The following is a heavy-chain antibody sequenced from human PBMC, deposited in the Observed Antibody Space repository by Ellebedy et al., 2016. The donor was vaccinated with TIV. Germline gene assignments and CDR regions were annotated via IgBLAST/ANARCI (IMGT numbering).Heavy chain of an antibody. V-gene: IGHV4-34*01. CDR3: ARGRDRQLVRFDY. CDR2: INHSGST. Sequence: MPSETLSLTCAVYGGSFSGYYWSWIRQPPGKGLEWIGEINHSGSTNYNPSLKSRVTISVDTSKNQFSLKLSSVTAADTAVYYCARGRDRQLVRFDYWGQGTLVTVSS. D-gene: IGHD6-13*01. J-gene: IGHJ4*02. CDR1: GGSFSGYY.